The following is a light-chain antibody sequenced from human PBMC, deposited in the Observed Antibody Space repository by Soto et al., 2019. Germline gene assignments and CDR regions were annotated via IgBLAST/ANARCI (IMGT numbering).Light chain of an antibody. CDR3: SSYTSSSTDV. CDR1: SSDVGGYYS. J-gene: IGLJ1*01. V-gene: IGLV2-14*01. Sequence: QSALTQPASVSGSPGKSITISCTGTSSDVGGYYSVSWYQQHPGKAPKLMIYDVTKRPSGGSNRFSGSKSVNTASLTISGLQAEDEADYNCSSYTSSSTDVFGTGTKVTVL. CDR2: DVT.